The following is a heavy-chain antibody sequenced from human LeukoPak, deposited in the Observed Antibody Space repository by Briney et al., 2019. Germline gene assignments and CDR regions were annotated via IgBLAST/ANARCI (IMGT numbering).Heavy chain of an antibody. D-gene: IGHD6-19*01. J-gene: IGHJ4*02. CDR2: INPNSGGT. Sequence: ASVKVSCKASGYTFTGYYMHWVRQAPGQGLEWMGWINPNSGGTNYAQKFQGRVTMTRDTSISTAYMELSRLRSDDTAVYYCARDSSLGSSGWYSGELAFDYWGQRTLVTVSS. CDR1: GYTFTGYY. CDR3: ARDSSLGSSGWYSGELAFDY. V-gene: IGHV1-2*02.